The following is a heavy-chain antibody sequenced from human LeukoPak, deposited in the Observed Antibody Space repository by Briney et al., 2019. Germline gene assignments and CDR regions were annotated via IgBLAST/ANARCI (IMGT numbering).Heavy chain of an antibody. CDR3: ATVFKGSSLQDY. J-gene: IGHJ4*02. Sequence: GGSLRLSCTVSGFTITNDWMYWVRQAPGRGLVWVSRIKMDERSAVYADSVKGRFIISRDNAKNTVYLQMNSLRADDTAVYYCATVFKGSSLQDYWGQGTLVTVSS. V-gene: IGHV3-74*03. CDR1: GFTITNDW. D-gene: IGHD3-10*01. CDR2: IKMDERSA.